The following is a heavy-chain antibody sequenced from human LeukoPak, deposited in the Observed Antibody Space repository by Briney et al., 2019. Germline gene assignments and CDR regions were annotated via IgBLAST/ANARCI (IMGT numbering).Heavy chain of an antibody. J-gene: IGHJ4*02. CDR1: RYSFDSYA. D-gene: IGHD6-13*01. V-gene: IGHV3-23*01. Sequence: GGSLRLSCEGSRYSFDSYAMAWVRQAPGKGLEWVSSINGGGDITYYAESVKGRFTVSRDNSKNTLFLQMNSLRAEDTAVFYCAKRYGDSTGWFFDFWGQGSLVTVSS. CDR2: INGGGDIT. CDR3: AKRYGDSTGWFFDF.